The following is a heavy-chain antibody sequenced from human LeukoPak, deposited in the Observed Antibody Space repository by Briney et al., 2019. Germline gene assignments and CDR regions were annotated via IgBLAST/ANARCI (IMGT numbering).Heavy chain of an antibody. Sequence: PGGSLRLSCAASGFTFSDYYMSWIRQAPGKGLEWVSYISSSGSTIYYADSVKGRFTISRDNAENSLYLQMNSLRAEDTAVYYCASTYSSSWTRDLIYFQHWGQGTLVTVSS. CDR3: ASTYSSSWTRDLIYFQH. CDR2: ISSSGSTI. CDR1: GFTFSDYY. J-gene: IGHJ1*01. V-gene: IGHV3-11*01. D-gene: IGHD6-13*01.